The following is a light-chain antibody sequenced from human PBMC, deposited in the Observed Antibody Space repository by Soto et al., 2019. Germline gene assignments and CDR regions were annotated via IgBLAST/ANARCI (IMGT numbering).Light chain of an antibody. CDR1: SSDVGGYNY. V-gene: IGLV2-14*01. CDR2: AVS. Sequence: QSALTQPASVSGSPGQSIAISCTGTSSDVGGYNYVSWYQQHPGKAPKLMIHAVSNRPSGVSDRFSGSKSGNTASLTISGLQADDEADYYCSSHTSYSTRVFGTGTKLTVL. J-gene: IGLJ1*01. CDR3: SSHTSYSTRV.